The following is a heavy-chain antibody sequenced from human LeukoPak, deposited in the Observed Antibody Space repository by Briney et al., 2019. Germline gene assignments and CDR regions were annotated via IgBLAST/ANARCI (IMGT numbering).Heavy chain of an antibody. D-gene: IGHD3-10*02. J-gene: IGHJ3*02. CDR3: ARGGGKFDVARSDGFDI. CDR1: GGSISSGGYY. Sequence: PSETLSLTCTVSGGSISSGGYYWSWIRQHPGKGLEWIGYIYYSGSTYYNPSLKSRVTLSKDTSKNQFSLNLSSVTAADTAVYYCARGGGKFDVARSDGFDIWGQGTMVTVSP. V-gene: IGHV4-31*03. CDR2: IYYSGST.